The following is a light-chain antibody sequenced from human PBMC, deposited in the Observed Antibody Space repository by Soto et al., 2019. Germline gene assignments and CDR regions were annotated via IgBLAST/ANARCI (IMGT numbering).Light chain of an antibody. CDR1: QSVSSSY. CDR3: QQYGSSPWT. V-gene: IGKV3-20*01. Sequence: EIVLTQSPGTLSLSPGERATLSCRASQSVSSSYLAWYQQKPGQAPRLLIYGALIRATGIPDRFSGSGSGTDFTLTISRLEPEEFAVYYCQQYGSSPWTFGQGTKVEIK. CDR2: GAL. J-gene: IGKJ1*01.